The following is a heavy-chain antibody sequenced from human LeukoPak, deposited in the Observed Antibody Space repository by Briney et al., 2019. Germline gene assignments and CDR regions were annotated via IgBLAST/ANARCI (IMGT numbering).Heavy chain of an antibody. Sequence: PGGSLRLSCAASGFTFSSYGIHWVRQAPGKWLEWGALISSNGKNKDYADSVKGRFTISRDNSKNTLYLQMNSLRAEDTAVYYCARPMYYYDSSGSLAVWGQGTTVTVTS. D-gene: IGHD3-22*01. V-gene: IGHV3-30*04. J-gene: IGHJ6*02. CDR1: GFTFSSYG. CDR2: ISSNGKNK. CDR3: ARPMYYYDSSGSLAV.